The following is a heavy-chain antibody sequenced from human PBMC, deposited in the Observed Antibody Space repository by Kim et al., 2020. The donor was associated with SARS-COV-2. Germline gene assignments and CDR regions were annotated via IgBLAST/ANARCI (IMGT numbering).Heavy chain of an antibody. J-gene: IGHJ4*02. V-gene: IGHV1-8*01. CDR1: GYTFTSYD. D-gene: IGHD3-3*01. CDR2: MNPNSGNT. CDR3: ARGPHNDFWSGYYSIEYYFDY. Sequence: ASVKVSCKASGYTFTSYDINWVRQATGQGLEWMGWMNPNSGNTGYAQKFQGRVTMTRNTSISTAYMELSSLRSEDTAVYYCARGPHNDFWSGYYSIEYYFDYWGQGTLVTVSS.